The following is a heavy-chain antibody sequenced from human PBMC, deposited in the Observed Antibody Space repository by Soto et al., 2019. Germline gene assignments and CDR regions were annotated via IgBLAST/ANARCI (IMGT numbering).Heavy chain of an antibody. V-gene: IGHV4-4*07. CDR2: VNTRGTS. D-gene: IGHD1-7*01. CDR3: LTESVDNWTYEVY. Sequence: QVQLQESGPGLVKPSETLSLRCTVSGASISHYSCSWIRQSAGKGLEWIGRVNTRGTSHYNPSLRSRVAVSVDKSRNQFSLRVTSVTAADTALYYCLTESVDNWTYEVYWGQGTPVTVSS. CDR1: GASISHYS. J-gene: IGHJ4*02.